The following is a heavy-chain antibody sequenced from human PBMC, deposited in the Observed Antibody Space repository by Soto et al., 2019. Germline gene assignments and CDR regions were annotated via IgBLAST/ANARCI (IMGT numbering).Heavy chain of an antibody. J-gene: IGHJ5*02. D-gene: IGHD4-17*01. CDR1: GFSLAAAGAG. V-gene: IGHV2-5*01. Sequence: QITLKESGPTLEKPTQTLTLTCTFSGFSLAAAGAGVGWIRQPPGKALEWLALIYWNDDTRYSPSLKSRLTITKDTSKNQVVLRMTNMDPVDTATYYCAHRGYGNYPRDNWFDPWGQGILVIVSS. CDR3: AHRGYGNYPRDNWFDP. CDR2: IYWNDDT.